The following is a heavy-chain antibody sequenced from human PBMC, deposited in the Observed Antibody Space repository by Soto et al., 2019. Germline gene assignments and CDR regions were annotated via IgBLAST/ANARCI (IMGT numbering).Heavy chain of an antibody. Sequence: QVQLVESGGGVVQPGRSLRLSCAASGFTFSSYAMHWVRQAPGKGLEWVAVISYDGSNKYYADSVKGRFTISRDNSKNTLYLQMNSRRAEDTAVYYCARDPSEQQLGRGYYYYYGMDVWGQGTTVTVSS. CDR2: ISYDGSNK. D-gene: IGHD6-13*01. CDR1: GFTFSSYA. J-gene: IGHJ6*02. CDR3: ARDPSEQQLGRGYYYYYGMDV. V-gene: IGHV3-30-3*01.